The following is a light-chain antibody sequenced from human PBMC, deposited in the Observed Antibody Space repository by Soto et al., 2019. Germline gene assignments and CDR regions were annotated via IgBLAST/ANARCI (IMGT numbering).Light chain of an antibody. CDR2: EVS. CDR3: SSYTSSNTYV. V-gene: IGLV2-14*01. J-gene: IGLJ1*01. Sequence: QSALTQPASVSGSPGQSITISCTGTSSDVGGYNYVSWYQQHPGKAPKLIIYEVSHRPSGVSHRFSGSKSGNTASLTISGLQGEDEADYYCSSYTSSNTYVFGTGTKVTVL. CDR1: SSDVGGYNY.